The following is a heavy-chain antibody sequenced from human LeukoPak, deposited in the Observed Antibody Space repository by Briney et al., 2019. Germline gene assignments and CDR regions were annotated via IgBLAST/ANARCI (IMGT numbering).Heavy chain of an antibody. CDR1: GGSFSGYY. CDR2: INHSGST. CDR3: ATGGLVRFDY. D-gene: IGHD6-19*01. J-gene: IGHJ4*02. V-gene: IGHV4-34*01. Sequence: SETLSLTCAVYGGSFSGYYWSWIRQPPGKGLEWIGEINHSGSTNYNPSLKSRVTISVDTSKNQFSLKLSSVTAADTAVYYCATGGLVRFDYWGQGTLVTVSS.